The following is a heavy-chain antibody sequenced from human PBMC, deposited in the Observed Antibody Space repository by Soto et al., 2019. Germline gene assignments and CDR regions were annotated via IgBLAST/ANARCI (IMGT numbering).Heavy chain of an antibody. CDR3: AADVAMPRFDI. CDR2: IVVGSGNT. J-gene: IGHJ3*02. CDR1: GFTFTSSA. Sequence: SVKVSCKASGFTFTSSAMQWVRQARGQRLECIVWIVVGSGNTNYXXKFQERVXXTRDMARSTAXMELSXRRSEETAVYYCAADVAMPRFDIWCQGTMVTVS. D-gene: IGHD2-2*01. V-gene: IGHV1-58*02.